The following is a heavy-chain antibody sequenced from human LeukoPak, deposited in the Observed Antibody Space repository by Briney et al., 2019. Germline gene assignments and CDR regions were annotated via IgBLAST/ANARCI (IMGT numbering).Heavy chain of an antibody. V-gene: IGHV3-33*01. D-gene: IGHD3-9*01. CDR2: IWYDGSNK. CDR3: ARDRDVLRYFDWLLSYYGMDV. Sequence: PGGSLRLSCAASGFTFSSYGMHWVRQAPGKGLEWVAVIWYDGSNKYYADSVKGRFTISRDNAKNSLYLQMNSLRAEDTAVYYCARDRDVLRYFDWLLSYYGMDVWGQGTTVTVSS. CDR1: GFTFSSYG. J-gene: IGHJ6*02.